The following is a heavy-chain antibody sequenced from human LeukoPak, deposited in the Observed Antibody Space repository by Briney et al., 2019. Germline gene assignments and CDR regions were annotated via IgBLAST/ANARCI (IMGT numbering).Heavy chain of an antibody. J-gene: IGHJ4*02. V-gene: IGHV1-2*06. Sequence: GASVKVSCKASGYTFTTYAMNWVRQAPGQGLEWMGRINPNSGGTNYAQKFQGRVTMTRDTSISTAYMELSRLRSDDTAVYYCARDPEGYCSSTSCYPDYWGQGTLVTVSS. CDR3: ARDPEGYCSSTSCYPDY. D-gene: IGHD2-2*01. CDR1: GYTFTTYA. CDR2: INPNSGGT.